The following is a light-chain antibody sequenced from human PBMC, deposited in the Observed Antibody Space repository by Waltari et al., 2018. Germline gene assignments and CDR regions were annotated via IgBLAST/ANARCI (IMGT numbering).Light chain of an antibody. CDR2: YDN. V-gene: IGLV1-36*01. CDR1: TSNIGNNG. CDR3: AAWDDSLNAWV. Sequence: QSVLTQPPSVSEAPRQRVTISCSGSTSNIGNNGVTWYQQLPGKAPKLLIYYDNLLPSGVSDRFSGSKSGTSASLAITGLQSEDEADYYCAAWDDSLNAWVFGGGTKLTVL. J-gene: IGLJ3*02.